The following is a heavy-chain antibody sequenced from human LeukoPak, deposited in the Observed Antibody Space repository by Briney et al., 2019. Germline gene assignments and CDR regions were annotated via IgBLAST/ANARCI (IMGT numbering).Heavy chain of an antibody. D-gene: IGHD6-6*01. J-gene: IGHJ6*03. Sequence: PGGSLRLSCAASGFTFSDYYMSWIRPAQGKGLEWVSYISNSGRTIYYADSVKGRFTISRGNAENSLYLQMNSLRAEDTAVYYCARVIATRPHYHYYMDVWGKGTTVTVSS. V-gene: IGHV3-11*04. CDR2: ISNSGRTI. CDR3: ARVIATRPHYHYYMDV. CDR1: GFTFSDYY.